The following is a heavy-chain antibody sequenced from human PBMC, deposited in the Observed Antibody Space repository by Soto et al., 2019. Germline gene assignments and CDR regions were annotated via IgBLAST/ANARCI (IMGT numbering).Heavy chain of an antibody. CDR1: GYTFSGSA. Sequence: EVQLVESGGGLVQPGGSLKLSCVASGYTFSGSAFHWVRQASGKGLEWVGRIRGKANSYETAYAESVKGRFTISRDDSKNTAFLQMNSLKTEDTAVYYGTSRYCSSASCHTWGQGTLVTVSS. CDR3: TSRYCSSASCHT. V-gene: IGHV3-73*01. CDR2: IRGKANSYET. J-gene: IGHJ5*02. D-gene: IGHD2-2*01.